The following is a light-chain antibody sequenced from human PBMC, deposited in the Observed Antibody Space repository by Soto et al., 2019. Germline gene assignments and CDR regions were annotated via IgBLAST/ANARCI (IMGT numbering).Light chain of an antibody. Sequence: QSLLTQPSSGSGSPGHSITLSCTRTIRDVCGYKYVSWYQQHPDKAPKLIIYDVTNRPSGISNRFSGSQRGSRASLTISGLQAEDEADYYWSSYTRSSSYVFGTGTKVTVL. CDR2: DVT. V-gene: IGLV2-14*01. J-gene: IGLJ1*01. CDR1: IRDVCGYKY. CDR3: SSYTRSSSYV.